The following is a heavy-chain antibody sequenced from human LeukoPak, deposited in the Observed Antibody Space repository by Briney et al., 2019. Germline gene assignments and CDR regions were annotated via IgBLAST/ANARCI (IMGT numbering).Heavy chain of an antibody. CDR3: ARDYYDSSGYDNWFDP. CDR2: IIPIFGTA. D-gene: IGHD3-22*01. CDR1: GGTFSSYA. J-gene: IGHJ5*02. Sequence: SVKVSCKASGGTFSSYAISWVRQAPGQGLEWMGRIIPIFGTANYAQKFQGRVTITADKSTSTAYMELSSLRSEDTAVYYCARDYYDSSGYDNWFDPWGERDLGTPSS. V-gene: IGHV1-69*06.